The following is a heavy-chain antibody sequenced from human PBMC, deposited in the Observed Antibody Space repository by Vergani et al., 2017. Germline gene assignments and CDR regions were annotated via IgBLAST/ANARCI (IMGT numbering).Heavy chain of an antibody. CDR2: TYYRSKWYN. V-gene: IGHV6-1*01. Sequence: QVQLQQSGPGLVKPSQTLSLTCAISGDSXSSNSAAWNWIRQSPSRGVEWLGRTYYRSKWYNDDAVSVKSRITSNPDTSKDXFNMQLNSVTHEDTAVYYWARYLIEMETGYYYMDVWGKGTTVTVSS. J-gene: IGHJ6*03. CDR1: GDSXSSNSAA. CDR3: ARYLIEMETGYYYMDV. D-gene: IGHD5-24*01.